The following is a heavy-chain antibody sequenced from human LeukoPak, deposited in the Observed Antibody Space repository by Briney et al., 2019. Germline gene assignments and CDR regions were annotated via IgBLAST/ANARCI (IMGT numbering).Heavy chain of an antibody. CDR3: AREPKPNYYDSSGYYLLDY. V-gene: IGHV1-46*01. CDR2: INPSGGST. J-gene: IGHJ4*02. D-gene: IGHD3-22*01. CDR1: GYTFTSYY. Sequence: ASVKVSCKASGYTFTSYYMHWVRQAPGQGLEWMGIINPSGGSTSYAQKFQCRVTMTRDTSTSTVYMELSSLRSEDTAVYYCAREPKPNYYDSSGYYLLDYWGQGTLVTVSS.